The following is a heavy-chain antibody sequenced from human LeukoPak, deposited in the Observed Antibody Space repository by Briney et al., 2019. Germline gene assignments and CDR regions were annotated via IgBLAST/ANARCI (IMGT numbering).Heavy chain of an antibody. Sequence: ASVKVSCKASGGTFSSYAISWVRQAPGQGLEWMGGIIPIFGTANYAQKFQGRVTITADESTSTAYMELSSLRSEDTAVYYCARGTSTVTTLGGFDIWGQGTMVTVSS. CDR3: ARGTSTVTTLGGFDI. CDR2: IIPIFGTA. J-gene: IGHJ3*02. D-gene: IGHD4-17*01. V-gene: IGHV1-69*13. CDR1: GGTFSSYA.